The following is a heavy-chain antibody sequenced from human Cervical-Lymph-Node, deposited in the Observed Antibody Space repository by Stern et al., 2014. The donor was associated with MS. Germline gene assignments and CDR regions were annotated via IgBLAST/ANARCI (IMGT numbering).Heavy chain of an antibody. CDR1: GYTFTAYF. D-gene: IGHD1-26*01. V-gene: IGHV1-2*02. CDR2: INRKSGRA. J-gene: IGHJ4*02. CDR3: ARDRGSYSDY. Sequence: VQLVESGADVVQPGGSVRVSCKASGYTFTAYFLHWVRQAPGQGLEWMGWINRKSGRATFAQKFQDRITMTRDTSINTGYMEVSSLRSDDTAVYYCARDRGSYSDYWGQGTLVAVSS.